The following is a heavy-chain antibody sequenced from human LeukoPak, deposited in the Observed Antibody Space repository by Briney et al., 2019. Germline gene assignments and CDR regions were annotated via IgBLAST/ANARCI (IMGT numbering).Heavy chain of an antibody. Sequence: GGSLRLSCAASGITFSTYSMTWVRQAPGKGLEWLAYISSSSSIIDYADSVKGRFTISRDNAKNSLYLQMNSLRAEDTAVYYCATMGGPTGGDYFDYWGQGTLVTVSS. V-gene: IGHV3-48*04. D-gene: IGHD3-16*01. CDR2: ISSSSSII. J-gene: IGHJ4*02. CDR1: GITFSTYS. CDR3: ATMGGPTGGDYFDY.